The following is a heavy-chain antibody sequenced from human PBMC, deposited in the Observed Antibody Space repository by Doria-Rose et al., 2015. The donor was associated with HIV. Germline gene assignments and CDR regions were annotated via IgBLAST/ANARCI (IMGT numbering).Heavy chain of an antibody. CDR2: IFSDDER. J-gene: IGHJ4*02. D-gene: IGHD6-13*01. CDR3: ARIKSSRWYHKYYFDF. Sequence: ESGPVLVKPTETLTLTCIVSGVSLSSPGMGVSWIRQPPGKALEWPANIFSDDERSYITSLKSRLTIARGTSKSQVVLTMTDMDPVDTATYYCARIKSSRWYHKYYFDFWGQGTLVIVSA. V-gene: IGHV2-26*01. CDR1: GVSLSSPGMG.